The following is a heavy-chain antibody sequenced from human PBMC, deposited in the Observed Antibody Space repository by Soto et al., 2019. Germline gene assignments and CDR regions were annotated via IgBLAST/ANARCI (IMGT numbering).Heavy chain of an antibody. J-gene: IGHJ4*02. D-gene: IGHD3-16*01. CDR1: GFTFSSYA. V-gene: IGHV3-23*01. CDR3: AKSAGSNAYYHNDY. Sequence: EGQLLESGGGLVQPGGSLRLSCAASGFTFSSYAMTWVRQAPGKGLEWVSSISGSGISTYYADSVKGRFTISRDNSKNRLYLQMNSLRAEGAAVYYCAKSAGSNAYYHNDYWGQGTLVTVSP. CDR2: ISGSGIST.